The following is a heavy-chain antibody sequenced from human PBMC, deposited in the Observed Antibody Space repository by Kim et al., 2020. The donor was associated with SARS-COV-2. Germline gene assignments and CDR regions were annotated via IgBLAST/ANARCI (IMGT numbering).Heavy chain of an antibody. J-gene: IGHJ5*02. CDR2: INHSGST. CDR3: ARGVSRITIFGVVPIRGWFDP. D-gene: IGHD3-3*01. Sequence: SETLSLTCAVYGGSFSGYYWSWIRQPPGKGLEWIGEINHSGSTNYNPSLKSRVTISVDTSKNQFSLKLSSVTAADMAVYYCARGVSRITIFGVVPIRGWFDPWGQGTLVTVSS. V-gene: IGHV4-34*01. CDR1: GGSFSGYY.